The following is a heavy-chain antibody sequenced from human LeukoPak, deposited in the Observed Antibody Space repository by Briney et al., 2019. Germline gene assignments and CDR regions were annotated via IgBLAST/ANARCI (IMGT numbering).Heavy chain of an antibody. D-gene: IGHD6-6*01. CDR3: ATIPPIAALGWFDP. CDR1: GFTFSSYA. V-gene: IGHV4-34*08. CDR2: INHSGST. Sequence: PGGSLRLSCAASGFTFSSYAMSWIRQPPGKGLEWIGEINHSGSTNYNPSLKSRVTISVDTSKNQFSLKLSSVTAADTAVYYCATIPPIAALGWFDPWGQGTLVTVSS. J-gene: IGHJ5*02.